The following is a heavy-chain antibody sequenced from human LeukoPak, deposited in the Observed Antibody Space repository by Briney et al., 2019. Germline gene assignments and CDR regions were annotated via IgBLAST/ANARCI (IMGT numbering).Heavy chain of an antibody. CDR2: IYYSGST. CDR1: GGSVSSGSYY. Sequence: SETLSLTCTVSGGSVSSGSYYWSWIRQPPGKGLEWIGYIYYSGSTNSNPSLKSRVTISVDTSKNQFSLKLSSVTAADTAVYYCARVTRSGSYYYYYGMDVWGQGTTVTVSS. V-gene: IGHV4-61*01. CDR3: ARVTRSGSYYYYYGMDV. J-gene: IGHJ6*02. D-gene: IGHD1-26*01.